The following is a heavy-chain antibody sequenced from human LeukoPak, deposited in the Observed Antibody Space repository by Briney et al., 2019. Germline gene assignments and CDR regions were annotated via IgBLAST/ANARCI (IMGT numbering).Heavy chain of an antibody. CDR2: IYYSGST. V-gene: IGHV4-59*12. D-gene: IGHD3-10*01. J-gene: IGHJ6*02. CDR3: ARGKARESMVRGVRGYYGMDV. Sequence: SETLSLTCTVSGGSISSYYWSWIRQPPGKGLEWSGYIYYSGSTNYNPSLKSRVTISVDTSKNQFSLKLSPVTAADTAVYYCARGKARESMVRGVRGYYGMDVWGQGTTVTVSS. CDR1: GGSISSYY.